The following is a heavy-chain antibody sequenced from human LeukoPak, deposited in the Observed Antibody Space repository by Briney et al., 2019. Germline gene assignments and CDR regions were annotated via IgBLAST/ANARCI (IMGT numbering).Heavy chain of an antibody. V-gene: IGHV4-31*03. CDR2: IYYSGNT. J-gene: IGHJ5*02. D-gene: IGHD3-10*01. Sequence: PSETLSLTCTVSGASISSGSYYWSWIRQHPGKGLEWIGYIYYSGNTYYNPSLESRVTISVDTSKNQFPLKLSSVTAADTAVYYCARRYGSGTEWFDPWGQGTLVTVSS. CDR3: ARRYGSGTEWFDP. CDR1: GASISSGSYY.